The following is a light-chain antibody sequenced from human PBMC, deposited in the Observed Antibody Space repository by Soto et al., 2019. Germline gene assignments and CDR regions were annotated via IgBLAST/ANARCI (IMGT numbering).Light chain of an antibody. CDR3: QQYNSYSWT. V-gene: IGKV1-5*01. CDR1: QGISSW. CDR2: DAS. J-gene: IGKJ1*01. Sequence: DIQMTQSPSTLSASVGDRVTITCRASQGISSWLAWYQQKPGKAPKLLIYDASSLESGVASRFSGSGSATEFTIPISSMQHDDFAPSYCQQYNSYSWTFGQGTQVDI.